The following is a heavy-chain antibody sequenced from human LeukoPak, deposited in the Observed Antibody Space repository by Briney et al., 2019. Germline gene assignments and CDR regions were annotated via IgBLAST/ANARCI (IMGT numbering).Heavy chain of an antibody. D-gene: IGHD2-2*01. J-gene: IGHJ6*03. Sequence: SGGSLRLSCAASGFTFSSYPMHWVRQAPGKGLEWVAVVSDDGNKKFDADFVRGRFTISRGNSKNTLYLQVNSLRGEDTAVYYCARGQLLLEGYFYYMDVWGEGTTVTVSS. CDR1: GFTFSSYP. CDR3: ARGQLLLEGYFYYMDV. CDR2: VSDDGNKK. V-gene: IGHV3-30*01.